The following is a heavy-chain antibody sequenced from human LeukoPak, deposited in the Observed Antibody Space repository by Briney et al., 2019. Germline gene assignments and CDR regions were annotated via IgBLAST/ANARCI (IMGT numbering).Heavy chain of an antibody. Sequence: EASVKVSCKASGYTFTSYYMHWVRQAPGQGLEWMGIINPSGGSTSCAQKFQGRVTMTRDTSTSTVYMELSSLRSEDTAVYYCASLYYYDSSGPPDAFDIWGQGTMVTVSS. D-gene: IGHD3-22*01. CDR2: INPSGGST. V-gene: IGHV1-46*01. CDR1: GYTFTSYY. J-gene: IGHJ3*02. CDR3: ASLYYYDSSGPPDAFDI.